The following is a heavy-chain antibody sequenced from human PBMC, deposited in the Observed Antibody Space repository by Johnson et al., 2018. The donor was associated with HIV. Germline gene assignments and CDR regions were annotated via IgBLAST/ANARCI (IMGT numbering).Heavy chain of an antibody. CDR3: ARPIARGASDI. CDR2: ISYDGSTK. D-gene: IGHD3-10*01. V-gene: IGHV3-30*04. Sequence: QVQLVESGGGVVQPGRSLRLSRAASGFTFSSYAMHWVRQAPGKGLEWVTVISYDGSTKYYADSVKGRFTISRDNSKNSLYLQMNSLRAEDTAVYYCARPIARGASDIWGQGTMVIVSS. J-gene: IGHJ3*02. CDR1: GFTFSSYA.